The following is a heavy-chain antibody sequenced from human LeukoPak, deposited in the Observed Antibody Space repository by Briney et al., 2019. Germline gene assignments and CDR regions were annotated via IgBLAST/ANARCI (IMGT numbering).Heavy chain of an antibody. V-gene: IGHV1-2*02. CDR3: ARVYNWNYHYMDV. Sequence: ASMKVSCKASGYTLTAYYLHWVRQAPGQGLEWMGWINPNSGGTNYAQKFQGRVTMTRDTSISTAYMELSRLRSDDTAVYYCARVYNWNYHYMDVWGKGTTVTVSS. CDR1: GYTLTAYY. J-gene: IGHJ6*03. D-gene: IGHD1-20*01. CDR2: INPNSGGT.